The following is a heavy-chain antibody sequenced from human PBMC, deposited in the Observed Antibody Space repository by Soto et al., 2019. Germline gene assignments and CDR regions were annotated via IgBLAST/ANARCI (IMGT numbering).Heavy chain of an antibody. CDR2: MNPNSGGT. D-gene: IGHD6-13*01. J-gene: IGHJ4*02. Sequence: QVQLVQSGADVKKPGASVKVSCKTSGYTFSGYFMHWLRQAPGQGLEWMGWMNPNSGGTDYAQNFQGRVSMTWDTSISTAYMELSRLRSDDTAISYCARGYYSSSCRVFDYWGQGTLVTVSS. CDR3: ARGYYSSSCRVFDY. CDR1: GYTFSGYF. V-gene: IGHV1-2*02.